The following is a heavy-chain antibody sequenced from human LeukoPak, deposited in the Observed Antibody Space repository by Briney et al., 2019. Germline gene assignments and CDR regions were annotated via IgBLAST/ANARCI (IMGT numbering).Heavy chain of an antibody. D-gene: IGHD4-11*01. CDR1: GYTFTSYY. J-gene: IGHJ5*02. CDR3: ARGAATVTSEHNWFDP. CDR2: INPSGGST. Sequence: AASVKVSCKASGYTFTSYYMHWVRQAPGQGLEWMGIINPSGGSTSYAQKFQGRVTMTRDMSMSTVYMELSSLRSEDTAVYYCARGAATVTSEHNWFDPWGQGTLVTVSS. V-gene: IGHV1-46*01.